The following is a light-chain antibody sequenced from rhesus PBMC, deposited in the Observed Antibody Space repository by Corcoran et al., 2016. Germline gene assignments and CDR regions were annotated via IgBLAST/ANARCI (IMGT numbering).Light chain of an antibody. CDR1: QSISSW. Sequence: DIQMTQSPSSLSASVGDTVTITCRASQSISSWLAWYQQKPGKAPKPLYYKASRLQSGVPSRFSGDGSGTDFTLTISSLQSEDFATYYCLQYFTKPYIFSQGTKVAIK. CDR3: LQYFTKPYI. CDR2: KAS. V-gene: IGKV1-22*01. J-gene: IGKJ2*01.